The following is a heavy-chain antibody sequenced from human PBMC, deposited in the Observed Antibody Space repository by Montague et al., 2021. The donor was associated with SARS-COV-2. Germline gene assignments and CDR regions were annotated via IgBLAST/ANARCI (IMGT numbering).Heavy chain of an antibody. CDR2: INHRGTS. CDR1: GGSFSDYY. Sequence: SKTLSLTCAVYGGSFSDYYWRWIRQPPGKGLEWIGEINHRGTSKYNPPLKSRVSISLGTSKNQFSLYLSSVTAADTAVYYCARGRQHFNMIVVVMIGGEYYFDYWGQGTLVTVSS. CDR3: ARGRQHFNMIVVVMIGGEYYFDY. J-gene: IGHJ4*02. D-gene: IGHD3-22*01. V-gene: IGHV4-34*01.